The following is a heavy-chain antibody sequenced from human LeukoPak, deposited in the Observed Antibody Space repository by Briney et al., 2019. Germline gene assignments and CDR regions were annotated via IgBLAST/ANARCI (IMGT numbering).Heavy chain of an antibody. J-gene: IGHJ4*02. D-gene: IGHD5-18*01. CDR2: IIPIFGAA. Sequence: SVKVSCRASGGTFSSYAISWVRQAPGQGLEWMGGIIPIFGAANYAQKFQGRVTITADKSTSTAYMELSSLRSEDTAVYYCARDPIQLWPPVYFDYWGQGTLVTVSS. CDR1: GGTFSSYA. V-gene: IGHV1-69*06. CDR3: ARDPIQLWPPVYFDY.